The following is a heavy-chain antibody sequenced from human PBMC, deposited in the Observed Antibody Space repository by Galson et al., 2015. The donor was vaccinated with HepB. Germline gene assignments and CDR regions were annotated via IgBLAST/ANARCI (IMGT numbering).Heavy chain of an antibody. CDR1: GFTFSSYG. V-gene: IGHV3-33*01. CDR2: IWYDGSNK. D-gene: IGHD3-10*01. J-gene: IGHJ4*02. Sequence: SLRLSCAASGFTFSSYGMHWVRQAPGKGLEWVAVIWYDGSNKYYADSVKGRFTISRDNSKYTLYLQMNSLRAEDTAVYYCARDRGYYYGSGSYDYWGQGTLVTVSS. CDR3: ARDRGYYYGSGSYDY.